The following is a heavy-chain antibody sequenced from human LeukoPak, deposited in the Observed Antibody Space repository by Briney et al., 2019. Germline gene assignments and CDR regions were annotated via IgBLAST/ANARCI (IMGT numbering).Heavy chain of an antibody. CDR2: INPSGGST. V-gene: IGHV1-46*01. D-gene: IGHD3-3*01. J-gene: IGHJ6*03. CDR1: GYTFTSYY. CDR3: ARGSYDFWSGYYYYYYMDV. Sequence: ASVKVSCKASGYTFTSYYMHWVRQAPGQGLEWMGIINPSGGSTSYSQKFQGRVTMTRDTSISTAYMELSRLRSDDTAVYYCARGSYDFWSGYYYYYYMDVWGKGTTVTVSS.